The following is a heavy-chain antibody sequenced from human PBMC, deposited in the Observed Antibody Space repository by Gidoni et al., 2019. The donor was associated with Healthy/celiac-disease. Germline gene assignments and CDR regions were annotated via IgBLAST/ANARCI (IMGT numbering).Heavy chain of an antibody. D-gene: IGHD6-6*01. Sequence: QVQLVESGGGVVQPGGSLRLSCAASGFTFSSYGMHWVRQAPGKGLEWVAFIRYDGSNKYYADSVKGRLTISRDNSKNTLYLQMNSLRAEDTAVYYCATLDSSSSGGLNDYWGQGTLVTVSS. J-gene: IGHJ4*02. CDR2: IRYDGSNK. V-gene: IGHV3-30*02. CDR3: ATLDSSSSGGLNDY. CDR1: GFTFSSYG.